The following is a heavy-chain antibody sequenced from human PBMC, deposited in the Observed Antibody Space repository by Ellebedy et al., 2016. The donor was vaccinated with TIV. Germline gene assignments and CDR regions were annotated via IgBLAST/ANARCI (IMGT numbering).Heavy chain of an antibody. CDR2: VSGGNT. D-gene: IGHD4-17*01. CDR3: AKEKDYGKPFDY. CDR1: GFTFSYYA. V-gene: IGHV3-23*01. Sequence: GESLKISCAASGFTFSYYALSWVRQAPGKGLEWVSAVSGGNTYYADSVKGRFTIPRDNSRSTLYLEMNSLRAEDTAVYYCAKEKDYGKPFDYWGQGTLVTVSS. J-gene: IGHJ4*02.